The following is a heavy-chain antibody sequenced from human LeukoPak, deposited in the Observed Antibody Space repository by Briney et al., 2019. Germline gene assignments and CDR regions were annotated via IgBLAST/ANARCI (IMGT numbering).Heavy chain of an antibody. CDR1: GGSFSGYY. Sequence: TSETLSLTCAVYGGSFSGYYWSWIRQAPGKGLEWIGEINHSGSTNYNPSLESRVTISVDTSKNQFSLKLSSVTAADTAVYYCATEPGYCSGGRCYGGWFDPWGQGTLVTVSS. V-gene: IGHV4-34*01. J-gene: IGHJ5*02. CDR3: ATEPGYCSGGRCYGGWFDP. CDR2: INHSGST. D-gene: IGHD2-15*01.